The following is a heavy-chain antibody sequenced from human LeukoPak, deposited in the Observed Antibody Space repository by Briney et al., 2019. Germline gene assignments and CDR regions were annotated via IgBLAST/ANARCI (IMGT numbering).Heavy chain of an antibody. CDR1: GFTFSTYW. D-gene: IGHD6-19*01. V-gene: IGHV3-7*01. CDR2: IKQDGSEV. CDR3: AGGAGWLAPD. J-gene: IGHJ4*02. Sequence: GGSLRLSCEASGFTFSTYWMNWVRQAPGKGLEWVAIIKQDGSEVYYVDSVKGRFTISRDNSKKSLYLQMNSLRVEDTAVYYCAGGAGWLAPDWGQGTLVTVSS.